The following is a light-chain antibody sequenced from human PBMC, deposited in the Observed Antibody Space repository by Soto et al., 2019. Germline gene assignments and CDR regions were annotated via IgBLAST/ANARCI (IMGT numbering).Light chain of an antibody. J-gene: IGKJ2*01. CDR2: GPS. Sequence: EIVLTQSPGTLSLSPGERATLSCRASQSVSSSYLAWYQQKPGQAPRLLISGPSSRATGIPDRFSGSGSGTDFTLTISRLEPEDFAVYYCQQYGSSSYTFGQGTKLEIK. V-gene: IGKV3-20*01. CDR3: QQYGSSSYT. CDR1: QSVSSSY.